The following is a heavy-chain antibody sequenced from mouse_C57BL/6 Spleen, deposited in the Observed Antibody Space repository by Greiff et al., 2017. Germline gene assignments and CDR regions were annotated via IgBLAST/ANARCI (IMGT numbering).Heavy chain of an antibody. V-gene: IGHV1-74*01. CDR2: IHPSDSAT. Sequence: QVQLQQPGAELVKPGASVKVSCKASGYTFTSYCMHWVKRRPGQGLEWIGRIHPSDSATNYNQKFKGKATLTVDKSSSTAYMQLSSLTSEDSAVYYCAISPFDYWGQGTTLTVSS. CDR1: GYTFTSYC. J-gene: IGHJ2*01. CDR3: AISPFDY.